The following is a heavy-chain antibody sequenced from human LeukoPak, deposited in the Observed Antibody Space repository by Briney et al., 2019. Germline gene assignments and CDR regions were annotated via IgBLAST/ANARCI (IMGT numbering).Heavy chain of an antibody. CDR2: ISSSSSFR. CDR3: ARDRAAMTQVGWFDP. V-gene: IGHV3-21*04. J-gene: IGHJ5*02. CDR1: GFTFSSYS. Sequence: GGSLRLSCAASGFTFSSYSMNWVRQAPGKGLEWVTSISSSSSFRYYADSVKGRFTISRDNAKNSLYLQMNSLRAEDTALYYCARDRAAMTQVGWFDPWGQGTLVTVSS. D-gene: IGHD5-18*01.